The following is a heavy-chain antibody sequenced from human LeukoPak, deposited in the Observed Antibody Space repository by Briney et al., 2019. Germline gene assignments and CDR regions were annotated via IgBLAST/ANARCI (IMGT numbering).Heavy chain of an antibody. CDR2: SYHSGIT. J-gene: IGHJ5*02. Sequence: PSETLSLTCAVSGGSISSGGYSWSWIRQPPGEGLEWIGYSYHSGITYYNPSLKSRVTISVDRSKNQFSLKLSSVTAADRAVYYCARGVVGIPFDPWGQGTLVTVSS. D-gene: IGHD2-21*01. CDR3: ARGVVGIPFDP. CDR1: GGSISSGGYS. V-gene: IGHV4-30-2*01.